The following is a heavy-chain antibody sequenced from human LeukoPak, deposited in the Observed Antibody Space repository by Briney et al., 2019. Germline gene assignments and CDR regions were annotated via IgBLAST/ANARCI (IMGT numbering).Heavy chain of an antibody. CDR2: INHSGST. CDR1: GGSFSGYY. V-gene: IGHV4-34*01. J-gene: IGHJ5*02. CDR3: ARVVVITGNWFDP. Sequence: SETLSLTCAVYGGSFSGYYWSWIRQPPGKGLEWIGEINHSGSTNYNPSLKSRVTISVDTSKNQFSLKLSSVTAADTAVYYCARVVVITGNWFDPWGQGTLVTVSS. D-gene: IGHD3-22*01.